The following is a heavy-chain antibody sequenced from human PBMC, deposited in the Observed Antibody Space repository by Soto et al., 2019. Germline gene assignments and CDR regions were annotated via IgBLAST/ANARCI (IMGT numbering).Heavy chain of an antibody. CDR3: AHAGDYDLLTFDH. Sequence: QITLKESGPTLVRPAQTLTLTCDFSGFSLSTYHMGVAWIRQPPGKALEWLALLYWDDDKRYSPSLKGWLAISKDTSNNQVVLTITNIDPGDSATYFCAHAGDYDLLTFDHWGPGTLVTVSS. D-gene: IGHD4-17*01. J-gene: IGHJ4*01. CDR2: LYWDDDK. CDR1: GFSLSTYHMG. V-gene: IGHV2-5*02.